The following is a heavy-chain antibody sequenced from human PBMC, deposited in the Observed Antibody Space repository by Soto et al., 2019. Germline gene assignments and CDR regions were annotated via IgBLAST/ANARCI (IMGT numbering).Heavy chain of an antibody. D-gene: IGHD2-15*01. CDR3: ARVAVAARPRWYNWFDP. V-gene: IGHV1-8*01. Sequence: ASVKVSCKTSGYTFTDYDINWVRQATGQGLEWIGWMNPNSGETGYAQKFQGRVTMTRSPSLSTAYLELNSLRSDDTAVYYCARVAVAARPRWYNWFDPWGQGTLVTVSS. J-gene: IGHJ5*02. CDR1: GYTFTDYD. CDR2: MNPNSGET.